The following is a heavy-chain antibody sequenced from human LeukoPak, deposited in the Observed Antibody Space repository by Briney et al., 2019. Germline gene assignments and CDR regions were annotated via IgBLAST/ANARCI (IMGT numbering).Heavy chain of an antibody. CDR2: IYYSGST. Sequence: SETLSLTCTVSGGSISSYYWSWIRQPPGKGLEWIGYIYYSGSTNYNPSLKSRVTISVDTSKNQFSLKLSSVTAADTAVYYCAKERDTFMASFDYWGQGTLVTVSS. CDR1: GGSISSYY. J-gene: IGHJ4*02. D-gene: IGHD5-18*01. CDR3: AKERDTFMASFDY. V-gene: IGHV4-59*01.